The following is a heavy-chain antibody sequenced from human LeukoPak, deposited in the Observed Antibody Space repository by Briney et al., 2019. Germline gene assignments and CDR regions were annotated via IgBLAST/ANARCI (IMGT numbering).Heavy chain of an antibody. CDR2: IYYSGST. CDR3: ARGYGGYGIFDY. D-gene: IGHD5-12*01. V-gene: IGHV4-39*07. Sequence: SETLSLTCTVSGGSICSSSYYWGWIRQPPGRGRGWSGSIYYSGSTYYNPSLKRQVTISVDTSKNQCSLKLSSVTAADTAVYYCARGYGGYGIFDYWGQGTLATVSS. CDR1: GGSICSSSYY. J-gene: IGHJ4*02.